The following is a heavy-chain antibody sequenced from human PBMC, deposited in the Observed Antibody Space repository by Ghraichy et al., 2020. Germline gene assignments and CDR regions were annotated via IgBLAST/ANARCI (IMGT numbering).Heavy chain of an antibody. CDR1: GYTLTELS. J-gene: IGHJ5*02. V-gene: IGHV1-24*01. CDR3: ATTSSYYYGSGSYYNVVGWFDP. D-gene: IGHD3-10*01. CDR2: FDPEDGET. Sequence: ASVKVSCKVSGYTLTELSMHWVRQAPGKGLEWMGGFDPEDGETIYAQKFQGRVTMTEDTSTDTAYMELSSLRSEDTAVYYCATTSSYYYGSGSYYNVVGWFDPWGQGTLVTVSS.